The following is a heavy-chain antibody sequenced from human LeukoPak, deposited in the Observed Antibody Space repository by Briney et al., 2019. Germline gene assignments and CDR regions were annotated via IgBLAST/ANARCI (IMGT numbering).Heavy chain of an antibody. CDR2: IYYSGST. CDR1: GGSISSYY. CDR3: ARPRYYDSSGYYDY. V-gene: IGHV4-59*12. D-gene: IGHD3-22*01. J-gene: IGHJ4*02. Sequence: SETLPLTCTVSGGSISSYYWSWIRQPPGKGLEWIGYIYYSGSTNYNPSLKSRVTISVDTSKNQFSLKLSSVTAADTAVYYCARPRYYDSSGYYDYWGQGTLVTVSS.